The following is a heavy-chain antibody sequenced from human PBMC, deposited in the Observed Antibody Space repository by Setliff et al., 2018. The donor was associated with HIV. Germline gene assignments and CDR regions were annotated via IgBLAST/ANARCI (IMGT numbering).Heavy chain of an antibody. D-gene: IGHD2-21*02. Sequence: ASVKVSCKASGYTFTTYAINWVRQAPGQGLEWMGWISGYNDNTNYAQKYQGRVTLTTDTSTNTAYMELRRLISDDTAVYYCARAGAVMTAHFDFWGQGTLVTVSS. CDR2: ISGYNDNT. CDR1: GYTFTTYA. J-gene: IGHJ4*02. CDR3: ARAGAVMTAHFDF. V-gene: IGHV1-18*01.